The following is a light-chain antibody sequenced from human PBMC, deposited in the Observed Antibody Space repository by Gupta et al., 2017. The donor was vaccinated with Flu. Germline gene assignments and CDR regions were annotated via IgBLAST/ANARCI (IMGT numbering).Light chain of an antibody. Sequence: PSSHAAYVGDRVTITRLASQSVSSYLKWYQQKPGKSPNLLIYGATSLQDGVSARFSGSGSGTDFTLTINSLQAEDFANYFCKQCYETPQTFGQGAKLEIK. CDR1: QSVSSY. CDR3: KQCYETPQT. V-gene: IGKV1-39*01. CDR2: GAT. J-gene: IGKJ2*01.